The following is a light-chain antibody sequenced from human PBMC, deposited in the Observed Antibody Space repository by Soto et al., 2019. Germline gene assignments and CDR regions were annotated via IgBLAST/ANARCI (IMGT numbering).Light chain of an antibody. V-gene: IGKV3-15*01. CDR2: GAS. J-gene: IGKJ1*01. Sequence: EIVMTQSPATLSVSPGERATLSCRASQSVSSNLAWYQQKPGQAPRLLIYGASTRATGFPARFSGSGSGTEFTLTISSLQSEDFAVYYCQQYNKWPGTFGQGTKVDIK. CDR3: QQYNKWPGT. CDR1: QSVSSN.